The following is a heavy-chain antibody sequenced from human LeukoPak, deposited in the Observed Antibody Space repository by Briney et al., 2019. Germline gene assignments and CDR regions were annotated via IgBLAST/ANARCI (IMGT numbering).Heavy chain of an antibody. D-gene: IGHD4-23*01. Sequence: GSSVKVSCKASGGTFSSYAISWVRQAPGQGLEWMGRIIPILGIANYVQKFQGRVTITADKSTSTAYMELSSLRSEDTAVYYCARDITPGVDYGGNTSFDYWGQGTLVTVSS. J-gene: IGHJ4*02. CDR2: IIPILGIA. CDR3: ARDITPGVDYGGNTSFDY. CDR1: GGTFSSYA. V-gene: IGHV1-69*04.